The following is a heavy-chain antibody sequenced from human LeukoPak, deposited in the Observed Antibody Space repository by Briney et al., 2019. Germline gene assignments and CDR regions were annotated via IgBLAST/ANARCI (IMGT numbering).Heavy chain of an antibody. V-gene: IGHV3-33*01. D-gene: IGHD6-13*01. CDR3: ARDRGSRWYGPIDY. CDR2: IWSDGSDT. CDR1: GFTFSSSG. J-gene: IGHJ4*02. Sequence: AGSLTLSCAASGFTFSSSGMHWVRQAPGKGLEWVSVIWSDGSDTHYADSVKGRFTISRDNSKNTLFLQMNSLRAEDTAVYYCARDRGSRWYGPIDYWGQGTLVTVYS.